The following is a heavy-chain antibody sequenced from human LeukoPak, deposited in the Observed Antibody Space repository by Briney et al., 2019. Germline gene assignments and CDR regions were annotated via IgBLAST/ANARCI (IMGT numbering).Heavy chain of an antibody. CDR3: ARELRWSPDPFTYYFDY. Sequence: ASVKVSCKASGGTFSSYAISWVRQAPGQGLEWMGGIIPIFGTANYAQKFQGRATITADESTSTAYMELSSLRSEDTAVYYCARELRWSPDPFTYYFDYWGQGTLVTVSS. V-gene: IGHV1-69*13. D-gene: IGHD4-23*01. CDR1: GGTFSSYA. J-gene: IGHJ4*02. CDR2: IIPIFGTA.